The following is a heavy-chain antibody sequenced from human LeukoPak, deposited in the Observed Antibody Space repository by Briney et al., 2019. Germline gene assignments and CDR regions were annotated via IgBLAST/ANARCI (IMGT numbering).Heavy chain of an antibody. V-gene: IGHV3-30-3*01. CDR3: ARGRIVATIGY. D-gene: IGHD5-12*01. J-gene: IGHJ4*02. Sequence: GGSLRLSCAASGFTFSSYAMHWVRQAPGKGLEWVAVISYDGSNKYYADSVKGRFTISRDNSKNTLYLQMNSLRAEDTAVYYCARGRIVATIGYWGQGTLVTVSS. CDR2: ISYDGSNK. CDR1: GFTFSSYA.